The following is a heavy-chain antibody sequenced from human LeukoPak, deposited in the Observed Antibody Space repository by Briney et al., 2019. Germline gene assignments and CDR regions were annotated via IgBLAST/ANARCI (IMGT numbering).Heavy chain of an antibody. V-gene: IGHV3-21*01. Sequence: PGGSLRLSCAASGFTFSSYSMNWVRQAPGKGLEWVSSISSSSSYIYYADSVRGRFTISRDNAKNTLYLQMNSLRAEDTAVYYCAKDGAMAAFDIWGQGTMVTVSS. CDR1: GFTFSSYS. D-gene: IGHD5-18*01. CDR2: ISSSSSYI. J-gene: IGHJ3*02. CDR3: AKDGAMAAFDI.